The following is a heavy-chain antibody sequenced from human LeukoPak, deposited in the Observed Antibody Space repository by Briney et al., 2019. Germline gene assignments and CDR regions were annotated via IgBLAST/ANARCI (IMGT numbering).Heavy chain of an antibody. J-gene: IGHJ4*02. Sequence: PGGSLRLSCAASAFTFTNYAMSWVRQAPGKGLEWVSAISGSGGRTYYADSVKGRLTISRDNSKNTVHLQMNSLRAEDTAVYYCAKKRGYNYGVFDYWGQGTLVTVSS. D-gene: IGHD5-18*01. CDR3: AKKRGYNYGVFDY. CDR1: AFTFTNYA. CDR2: ISGSGGRT. V-gene: IGHV3-23*01.